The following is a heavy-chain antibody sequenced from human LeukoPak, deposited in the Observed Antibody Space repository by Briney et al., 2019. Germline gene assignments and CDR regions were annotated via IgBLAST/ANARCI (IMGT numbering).Heavy chain of an antibody. V-gene: IGHV3-21*01. CDR1: GFTFSSYS. Sequence: GGSLRLSCAASGFTFSSYSMNWVRQAPGKGLEWVSSISSSSRYIYYADSVKGRFTISRDNAKNSLYLQMNSLRAEDTAVYYCARVSEYNWFDPWGQGTLVTVSS. CDR3: ARVSEYNWFDP. J-gene: IGHJ5*02. D-gene: IGHD1-14*01. CDR2: ISSSSRYI.